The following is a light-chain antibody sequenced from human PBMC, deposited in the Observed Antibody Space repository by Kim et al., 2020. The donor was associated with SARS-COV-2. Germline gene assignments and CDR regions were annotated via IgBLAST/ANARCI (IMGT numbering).Light chain of an antibody. J-gene: IGLJ3*02. CDR1: SLRNWH. V-gene: IGLV3-19*01. CDR2: SKN. CDR3: NCRDNSHNVM. Sequence: VALGQTVTIPCQGDSLRNWHGSWFQQKPGQAPRLVIYSKNNRPSGIPDRFSGFTSGDTASLTITGAQAEDEADYYCNCRDNSHNVMFGGGTQLTVL.